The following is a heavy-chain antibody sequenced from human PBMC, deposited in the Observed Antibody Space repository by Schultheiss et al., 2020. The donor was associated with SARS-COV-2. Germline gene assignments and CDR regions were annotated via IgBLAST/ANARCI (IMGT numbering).Heavy chain of an antibody. CDR2: INSDGSST. V-gene: IGHV3-74*01. D-gene: IGHD2-2*01. J-gene: IGHJ2*01. CDR3: ARARYCSSTSCLLYFDL. Sequence: GGSLRLSCAASGFTFSSYWMYWVRQPPGKGLVWLSRINSDGSSTSYADSVKGRFTISRDNAKNTLYLQMNSLRAEDTAVYYCARARYCSSTSCLLYFDLWGRGTLVTVSS. CDR1: GFTFSSYW.